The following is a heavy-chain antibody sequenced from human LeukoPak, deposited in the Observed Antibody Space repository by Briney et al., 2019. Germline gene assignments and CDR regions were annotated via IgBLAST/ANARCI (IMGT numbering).Heavy chain of an antibody. CDR1: GGSFSGYY. CDR2: INHSGST. J-gene: IGHJ4*02. CDR3: AFLVGRDSWELHGPHYFDY. V-gene: IGHV4-34*01. Sequence: SETLSLTCAVYGGSFSGYYWSWIRQPPGKGLEWIWEINHSGSTNYNPSLKSRVTISVDTSKNQFSLKLSSVAAADTAVYYCAFLVGRDSWELHGPHYFDYWGQGTLVTVSS. D-gene: IGHD1-26*01.